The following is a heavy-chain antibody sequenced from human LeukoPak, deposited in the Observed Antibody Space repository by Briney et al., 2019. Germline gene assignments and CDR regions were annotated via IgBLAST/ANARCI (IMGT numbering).Heavy chain of an antibody. Sequence: GGSLRLSCATSGFTFSQFGMTWVRQPPGKGLEWVASFDGNAHGTYYADSVKGRCTISSDNSKNTVYLQMNSLRADDTAIYYCAKARIIGVGWAQFDSWGQGSLVTVSS. CDR3: AKARIIGVGWAQFDS. CDR1: GFTFSQFG. V-gene: IGHV3-23*01. CDR2: FDGNAHGT. D-gene: IGHD2-21*01. J-gene: IGHJ4*02.